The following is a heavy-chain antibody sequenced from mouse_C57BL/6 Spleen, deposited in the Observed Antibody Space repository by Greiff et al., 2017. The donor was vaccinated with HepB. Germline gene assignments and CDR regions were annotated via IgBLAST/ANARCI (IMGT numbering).Heavy chain of an antibody. CDR1: GYTFTSYT. J-gene: IGHJ1*03. V-gene: IGHV1-4*01. CDR2: INPSSGYT. D-gene: IGHD1-1*01. Sequence: VKLMESGAELARPGASVKMSCKASGYTFTSYTMHWVKQRPGQGLEWIGYINPSSGYTKYNQKFKDKATLTADKSSSTAYMQLSSLTSEDSAVYYCARRGDGTTVVATRYFDVWGTGTTVTVSS. CDR3: ARRGDGTTVVATRYFDV.